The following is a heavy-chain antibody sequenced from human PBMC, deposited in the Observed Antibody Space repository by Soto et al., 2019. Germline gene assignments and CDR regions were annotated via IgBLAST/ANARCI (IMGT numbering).Heavy chain of an antibody. Sequence: QITLKESGPTLVKPTQTLTLTCTFSGFSLTTSGASVGWVRQPPGKAMEWLALIYWDDDKRYSPSLKSRLTITKDVAKSQVVLTMTTMDPVDTATYFCAHDNNYASWSPFDHWGQGTLVTVSS. J-gene: IGHJ4*02. CDR2: IYWDDDK. CDR1: GFSLTTSGAS. CDR3: AHDNNYASWSPFDH. V-gene: IGHV2-5*02. D-gene: IGHD3-10*01.